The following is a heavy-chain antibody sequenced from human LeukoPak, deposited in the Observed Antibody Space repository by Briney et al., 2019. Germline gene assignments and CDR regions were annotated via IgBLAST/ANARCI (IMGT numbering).Heavy chain of an antibody. V-gene: IGHV3-74*01. J-gene: IGHJ6*02. Sequence: GGSLRLSCAASGFTFSSYWMHWVRQAPGKGLVWVSRINSDGSSTDYADSVKGRFTISRDNAKNSLYLQMNSLRAEDTALYYCAKGYYYYGMDVWGQGTTVTVSS. CDR1: GFTFSSYW. CDR2: INSDGSST. CDR3: AKGYYYYGMDV.